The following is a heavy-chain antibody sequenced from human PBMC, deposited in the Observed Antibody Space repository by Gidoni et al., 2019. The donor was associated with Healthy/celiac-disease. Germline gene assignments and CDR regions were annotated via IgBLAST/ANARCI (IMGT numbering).Heavy chain of an antibody. Sequence: QVQLVESGGGVVQPGRSLRLSCAASGFTLSSYGMHWVRQAPGKGLEWVAVISYDGSNKYYADSVKGRFTISRDNSKNTLYLQMNSLRAEDTAVYYCAKRDYDILTGYFDYWGQGTLVTVSS. CDR2: ISYDGSNK. J-gene: IGHJ4*02. V-gene: IGHV3-30*18. CDR3: AKRDYDILTGYFDY. D-gene: IGHD3-9*01. CDR1: GFTLSSYG.